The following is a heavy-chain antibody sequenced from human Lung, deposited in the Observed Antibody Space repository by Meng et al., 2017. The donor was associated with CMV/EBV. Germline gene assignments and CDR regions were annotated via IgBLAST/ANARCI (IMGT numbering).Heavy chain of an antibody. CDR3: TRGGKTAEYCSGGSCFHNWFDP. J-gene: IGHJ5*02. V-gene: IGHV3-48*03. CDR2: ISTSGGSI. CDR1: GFTFSDYE. Sequence: GGSLRLSCAASGFTFSDYEMNWVRQAPGKGLEWVSYISTSGGSIHYADSMRGRFTISRDNTKNSLYLQMNSLRDEDTAIYYCTRGGKTAEYCSGGSCFHNWFDPWGQGTLVTGSS. D-gene: IGHD2-15*01.